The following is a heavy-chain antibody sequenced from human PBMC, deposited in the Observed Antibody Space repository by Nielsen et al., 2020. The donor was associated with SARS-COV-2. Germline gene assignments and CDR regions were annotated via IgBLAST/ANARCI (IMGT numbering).Heavy chain of an antibody. CDR2: IDPSDSYV. CDR3: ARYASEYYYYYYMDV. J-gene: IGHJ6*03. D-gene: IGHD2-2*01. Sequence: GESLKISCKGSGYSFTSHWITWVRQMPGKGLEWMGRIDPSDSYVDYSPSLQGHVAISADKSISTAYLQWSSLKASDTAMYYCARYASEYYYYYYMDVWGTGTTVTVPS. V-gene: IGHV5-10-1*01. CDR1: GYSFTSHW.